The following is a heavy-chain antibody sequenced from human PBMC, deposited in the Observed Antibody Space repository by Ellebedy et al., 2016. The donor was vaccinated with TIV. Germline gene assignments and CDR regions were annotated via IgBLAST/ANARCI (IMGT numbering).Heavy chain of an antibody. Sequence: GSLRLXXTVSGGSISNYYWSWFRQPPGKRLEWIAYIYYNGNTNYNPPLKSRVTISVATSENQFSLRLTSVTAADTAVYYCARHFNSGTYPLDYWGPGTLVTVSS. D-gene: IGHD3-10*01. J-gene: IGHJ4*02. V-gene: IGHV4-59*08. CDR3: ARHFNSGTYPLDY. CDR2: IYYNGNT. CDR1: GGSISNYY.